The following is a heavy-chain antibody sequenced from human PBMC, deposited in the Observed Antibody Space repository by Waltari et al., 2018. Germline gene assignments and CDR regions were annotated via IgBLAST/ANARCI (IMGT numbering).Heavy chain of an antibody. CDR2: IYTSGST. Sequence: QVQLQESGPGLVKPSETLSLTCTVSGGSISSYYWTWIRQPAGKGLEWIGRIYTSGSTNYNPSLKSRVTMSVDTSKNQFSLKLSSVTAADTAVYYCARDEWELPGHYYYGMDVWGQGTTVTVSS. CDR1: GGSISSYY. V-gene: IGHV4-4*07. J-gene: IGHJ6*02. CDR3: ARDEWELPGHYYYGMDV. D-gene: IGHD1-26*01.